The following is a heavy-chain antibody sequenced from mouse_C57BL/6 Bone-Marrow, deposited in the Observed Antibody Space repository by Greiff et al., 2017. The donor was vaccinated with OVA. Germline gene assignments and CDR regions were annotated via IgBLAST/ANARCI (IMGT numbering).Heavy chain of an antibody. CDR1: GYTFTSYW. V-gene: IGHV1-55*01. Sequence: QLLQPGAELVKPGASVKMSCKASGYTFTSYWITWVKQRPGQGLEWIGDIYPGSGSTNYNEKFKSKATLTVDTSSSTAYMQLSSLTSEDSAVYYCARWGIYYGYYFDYWGQGTTLTVSS. D-gene: IGHD1-1*01. CDR2: IYPGSGST. J-gene: IGHJ2*01. CDR3: ARWGIYYGYYFDY.